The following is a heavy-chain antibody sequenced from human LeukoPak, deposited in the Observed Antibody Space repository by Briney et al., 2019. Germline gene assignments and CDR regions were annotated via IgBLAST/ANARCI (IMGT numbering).Heavy chain of an antibody. J-gene: IGHJ4*02. Sequence: GGSLRLSCAASGFSFSSYAMHWVRQAPGKGLEGVGVIWYDGSKTYDADSAKGRFTISRDNSKNTLYLQMNSLRADDTAVYYCARDPSTQGLFDYWGQGTLVTVSS. CDR2: IWYDGSKT. V-gene: IGHV3-33*01. CDR3: ARDPSTQGLFDY. CDR1: GFSFSSYA.